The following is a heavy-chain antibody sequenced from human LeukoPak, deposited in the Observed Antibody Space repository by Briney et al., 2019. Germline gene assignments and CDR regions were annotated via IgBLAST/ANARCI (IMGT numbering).Heavy chain of an antibody. CDR1: GFTVSSNY. CDR3: ARDLQIAAAGGDLEY. CDR2: IYSGGSI. J-gene: IGHJ4*02. Sequence: GGSLRLSCAASGFTVSSNYMSWVRQAPGKGLEWISVIYSGGSIYYAASVTGRFTNSRDNSKNTMYLQMNSLRAEDTAVYYCARDLQIAAAGGDLEYWGQGTLVTVSS. D-gene: IGHD6-13*01. V-gene: IGHV3-53*01.